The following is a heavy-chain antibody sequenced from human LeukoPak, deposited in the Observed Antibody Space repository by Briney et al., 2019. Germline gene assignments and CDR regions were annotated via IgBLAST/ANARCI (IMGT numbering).Heavy chain of an antibody. CDR2: IYYSGST. CDR3: ARATYYYYYMDV. CDR1: GGSISSSSYY. Sequence: ASETLSLTCTVPGGSISSSSYYWGWIRQPPGKGLEWIGSIYYSGSTYYNPSLKSRVTISVDTSKNQFSLKLSSVTAADTAVYYCARATYYYYYMDVWGKGTTVTVSS. J-gene: IGHJ6*03. V-gene: IGHV4-39*07.